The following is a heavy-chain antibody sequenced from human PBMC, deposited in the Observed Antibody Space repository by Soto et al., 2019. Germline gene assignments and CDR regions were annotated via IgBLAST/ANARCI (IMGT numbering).Heavy chain of an antibody. CDR1: GYTFTSYG. CDR3: ARDSSDNGNYGRADY. Sequence: QVQLVQSGAEVKKPWASVKVSCKASGYTFTSYGISWVRQAPGPGLEWMRWISGYNGNTNYAQKLQGRVTMTKDTPTSTAYMELRSLTSDDTAVYYCARDSSDNGNYGRADYWGQGTLVTVSS. D-gene: IGHD1-7*01. V-gene: IGHV1-18*01. J-gene: IGHJ4*02. CDR2: ISGYNGNT.